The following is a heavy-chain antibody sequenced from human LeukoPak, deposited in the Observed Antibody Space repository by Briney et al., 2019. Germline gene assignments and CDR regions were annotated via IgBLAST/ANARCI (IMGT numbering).Heavy chain of an antibody. CDR2: INHRGST. D-gene: IGHD3-3*01. CDR1: GGSFSGYY. V-gene: IGHV4-34*01. CDR3: ARVSRGLWSGYVDY. J-gene: IGHJ4*02. Sequence: SETLSLTCAVYGGSFSGYYWSWIRQPPGKGLEWIGEINHRGSTNYNPSLKSRVTISVDTSKNQFSLKLSSVTAADTAVYYCARVSRGLWSGYVDYWGQGTLVTVSS.